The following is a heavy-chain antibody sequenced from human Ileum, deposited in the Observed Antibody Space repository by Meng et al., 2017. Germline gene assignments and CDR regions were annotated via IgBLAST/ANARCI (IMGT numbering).Heavy chain of an antibody. J-gene: IGHJ4*02. D-gene: IGHD5-24*01. V-gene: IGHV3-23*01. Sequence: EVQLLESGGGLGQPGGSLILSCAASGFTFSSYDMSWVRQAPGKGPEWVSAISGDAKDTYYADSVKGRFTVSRDNFKNTVSLQMNSLRVEDAAIYYCVREATWAIFDYWGQGSLVTVSS. CDR1: GFTFSSYD. CDR2: ISGDAKDT. CDR3: VREATWAIFDY.